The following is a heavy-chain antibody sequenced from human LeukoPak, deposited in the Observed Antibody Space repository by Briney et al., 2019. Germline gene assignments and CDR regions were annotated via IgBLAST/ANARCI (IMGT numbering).Heavy chain of an antibody. J-gene: IGHJ5*02. CDR2: ISGSGGST. CDR1: GFTFSSYA. CDR3: AKAGYSSGWSVS. V-gene: IGHV3-23*01. Sequence: GGSLRLSCAASGFTFSSYAMSWVRQAPGKGLEWVSAISGSGGSTYYADSVKGGFTSSRDNSKNTLYLQMNSLRAEDTAVYYCAKAGYSSGWSVSWGQGTLVTVSS. D-gene: IGHD6-19*01.